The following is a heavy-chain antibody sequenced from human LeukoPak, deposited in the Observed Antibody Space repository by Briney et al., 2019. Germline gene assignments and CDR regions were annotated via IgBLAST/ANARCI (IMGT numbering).Heavy chain of an antibody. CDR2: IKEDGSAK. V-gene: IGHV3-7*01. Sequence: GGSLRLSCAASGFTFSNYWMSWVRQAPGKGLEWVANIKEDGSAKYYVDSVKGRFTISRDNGKNSLYLQMNSLRVEDTAVYFCARDSTGWQADSFDIWGQGTMVTVSS. CDR1: GFTFSNYW. J-gene: IGHJ3*02. CDR3: ARDSTGWQADSFDI. D-gene: IGHD2-8*02.